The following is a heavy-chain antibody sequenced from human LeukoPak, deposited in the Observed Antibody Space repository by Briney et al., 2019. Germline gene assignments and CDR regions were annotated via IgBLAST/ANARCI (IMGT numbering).Heavy chain of an antibody. Sequence: GGSLRPSCVVSGFTFSSYWMSWVRQAPGKGLGWVANIRPDGSDEYYVDSVKGRSTISRDNAKNSLYLQMNSLRAEDTAVYYCAREGTDYWGQGTLVTVSS. V-gene: IGHV3-7*01. CDR2: IRPDGSDE. J-gene: IGHJ4*02. CDR3: AREGTDY. CDR1: GFTFSSYW. D-gene: IGHD1/OR15-1a*01.